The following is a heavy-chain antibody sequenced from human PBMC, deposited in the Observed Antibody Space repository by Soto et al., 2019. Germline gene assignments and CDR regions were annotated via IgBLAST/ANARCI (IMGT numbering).Heavy chain of an antibody. J-gene: IGHJ4*02. Sequence: QVQLVESGGGLVKPGGSLRLSCAASGFTFSDYYMSWIRQAPGKGLEWVSYISSSGSTIYYADSVKGRFTISRDNAKNPLYLQMKNLEAEDTAVYYCARGSLKNCSSTSCYGGGGFDYWGQGTLVTVSS. D-gene: IGHD2-2*01. CDR3: ARGSLKNCSSTSCYGGGGFDY. CDR1: GFTFSDYY. CDR2: ISSSGSTI. V-gene: IGHV3-11*01.